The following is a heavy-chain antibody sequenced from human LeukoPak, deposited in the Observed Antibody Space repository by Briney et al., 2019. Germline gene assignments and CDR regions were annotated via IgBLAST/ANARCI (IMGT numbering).Heavy chain of an antibody. CDR2: IYYSGSS. Sequence: SETLSLTCTVSGGSISRSSYYWGWIRQPPGKGLEWIGSIYYSGSSYYNPSLKSRVTISVDTSKNQFSLKLSSVTAADTAVYYCARGGTRPYNWFDPWGQGTLVTVSS. CDR3: ARGGTRPYNWFDP. V-gene: IGHV4-39*01. J-gene: IGHJ5*02. D-gene: IGHD1-1*01. CDR1: GGSISRSSYY.